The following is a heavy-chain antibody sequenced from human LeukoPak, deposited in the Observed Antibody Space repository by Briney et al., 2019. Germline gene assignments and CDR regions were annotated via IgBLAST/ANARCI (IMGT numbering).Heavy chain of an antibody. Sequence: PGGSLRPSCAASGFTFSSYWLSWVRQAPGKGLEWVVNIKQDGGEKYYVDSVKGRFTISRDNAKNSLYLQMNSLRPEDTAVYYCAVRGDGNLYYFDHWGQGTLVTASS. CDR1: GFTFSSYW. J-gene: IGHJ4*02. V-gene: IGHV3-7*02. CDR3: AVRGDGNLYYFDH. CDR2: IKQDGGEK. D-gene: IGHD5-24*01.